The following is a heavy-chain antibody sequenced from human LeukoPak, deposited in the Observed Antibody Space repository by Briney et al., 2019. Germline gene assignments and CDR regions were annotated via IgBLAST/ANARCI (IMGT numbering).Heavy chain of an antibody. V-gene: IGHV4-38-2*02. CDR3: ARDGRLSFDY. CDR1: GYSISSGYY. D-gene: IGHD2-15*01. J-gene: IGHJ4*02. CDR2: IHHSGST. Sequence: SETLSLTCTVSGYSISSGYYWGWIRQPPGKGLEWIGSIHHSGSTNYNPSLKSRVTISLDTSKNQFSLKLSSVTAADTAVYYCARDGRLSFDYWGQGTLVTVSS.